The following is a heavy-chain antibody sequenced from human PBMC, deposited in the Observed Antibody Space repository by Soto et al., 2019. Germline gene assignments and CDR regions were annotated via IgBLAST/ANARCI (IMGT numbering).Heavy chain of an antibody. D-gene: IGHD6-6*01. CDR3: ARDYRVAARPMSEAYYGMDV. CDR2: IIPIFGTA. J-gene: IGHJ6*02. CDR1: GGTFSSYA. V-gene: IGHV1-69*13. Sequence: SVKVSCKASGGTFSSYAISWVRQAPGQGLEWMGGIIPIFGTANYAQKFQGRVTITADESTSTAYMELSSLRSEDTAVYYCARDYRVAARPMSEAYYGMDVWGQGTTVTVSS.